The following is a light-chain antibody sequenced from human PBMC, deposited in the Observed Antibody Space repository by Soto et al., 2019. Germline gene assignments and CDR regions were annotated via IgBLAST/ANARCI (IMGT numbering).Light chain of an antibody. J-gene: IGLJ3*02. CDR1: KLGDKY. V-gene: IGLV3-1*01. CDR3: QGWDSSTVG. CDR2: QDS. Sequence: SYELTQPPSVSVSPGQTASITCSGDKLGDKYACWYQQKPGQSPVLVIYQDSKRPSGIPERFSGSNSGNTATLTISGTQAMDGADYYCQGWDSSTVGLGGG.